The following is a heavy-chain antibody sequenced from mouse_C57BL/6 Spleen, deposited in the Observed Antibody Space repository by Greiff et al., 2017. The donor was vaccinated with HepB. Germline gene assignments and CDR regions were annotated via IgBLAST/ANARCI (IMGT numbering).Heavy chain of an antibody. D-gene: IGHD2-4*01. J-gene: IGHJ4*01. Sequence: VQLQQPGAELVKPGASVKLSCKASGYTFTSYWMQWVKQRPGQGLEWIGEIDPSDSYTNYNQKFKGKATFTVDTSSSTAYMQLSSLTSEDSAVYYCARRGDYDEGYAMDYWGQGTSVTVSS. CDR3: ARRGDYDEGYAMDY. CDR1: GYTFTSYW. CDR2: IDPSDSYT. V-gene: IGHV1-50*01.